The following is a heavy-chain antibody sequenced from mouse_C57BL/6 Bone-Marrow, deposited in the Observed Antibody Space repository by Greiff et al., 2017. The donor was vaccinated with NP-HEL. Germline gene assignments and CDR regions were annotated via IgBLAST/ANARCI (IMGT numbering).Heavy chain of an antibody. CDR3: ARAAGGGPYY. D-gene: IGHD6-1*01. V-gene: IGHV1-81*01. CDR2: IYPRSGNT. CDR1: GYTFTSYG. Sequence: VQLQESGAELARPGASVKLSCKASGYTFTSYGISWVKQRTGQGLEWIGEIYPRSGNTYYTEKFKGKATMTADKSSSTAYLELRSLTSEDSAVYFCARAAGGGPYYWGQGNTLTVSS. J-gene: IGHJ2*01.